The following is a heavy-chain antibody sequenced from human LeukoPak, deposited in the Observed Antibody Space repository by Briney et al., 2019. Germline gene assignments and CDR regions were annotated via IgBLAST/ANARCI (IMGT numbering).Heavy chain of an antibody. D-gene: IGHD6-13*01. CDR1: GGSISSYY. V-gene: IGHV4-59*01. Sequence: PSETLSLTCTVSGGSISSYYWTWIRQPPGKGLEWIGSIYYTGSTNYNPSLKSRVTISVDMSKSQFSLKLSSVTAADTAVYYCAREFSSVASAGTDYWGQGTLVTVSS. CDR3: AREFSSVASAGTDY. CDR2: IYYTGST. J-gene: IGHJ4*02.